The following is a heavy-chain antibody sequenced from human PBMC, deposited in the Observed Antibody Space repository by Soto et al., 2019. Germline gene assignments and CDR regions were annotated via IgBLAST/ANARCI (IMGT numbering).Heavy chain of an antibody. CDR1: GFTFSSYG. V-gene: IGHV3-30*18. D-gene: IGHD2-8*02. Sequence: GGSLRLSCAASGFTFSSYGMHWVRQAPGKGLEWVAVISYDGSNKYYADSVKGRFTISRDNSKNTLYLQMNSLRAEDTAVYYCAKVPGTGVDYWGQGTLVTVPS. CDR2: ISYDGSNK. CDR3: AKVPGTGVDY. J-gene: IGHJ4*02.